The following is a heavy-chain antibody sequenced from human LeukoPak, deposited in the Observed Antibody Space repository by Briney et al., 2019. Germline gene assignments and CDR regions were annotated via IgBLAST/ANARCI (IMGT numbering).Heavy chain of an antibody. CDR2: IYTSGST. V-gene: IGHV4-4*07. CDR1: GGSISSYY. CDR3: ARDRRTIFGVVNYFDY. D-gene: IGHD3-3*01. Sequence: SETLSLTCTVPGGSISSYYWSWIRQPAGKGLEWIGRIYTSGSTNCNPSLKSRVTMSVDTSKNQFSLKLSSVTAADTAVYYCARDRRTIFGVVNYFDYWGQGTLVTVSS. J-gene: IGHJ4*02.